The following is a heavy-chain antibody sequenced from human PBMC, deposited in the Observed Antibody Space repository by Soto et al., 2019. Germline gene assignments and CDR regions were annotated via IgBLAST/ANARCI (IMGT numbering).Heavy chain of an antibody. V-gene: IGHV4-59*01. J-gene: IGHJ4*02. D-gene: IGHD6-6*01. CDR1: GGSISSYY. Sequence: QVQLQESGPGLVKPSETLSLTCTVSGGSISSYYWSWIRQPPGKGLEWIGYIYYSGSTNYNPSLKSRVTISVDTSKNQFSLKLSSVPAADTAVYYSARICGSSLPDYWGQGTLVTVSS. CDR3: ARICGSSLPDY. CDR2: IYYSGST.